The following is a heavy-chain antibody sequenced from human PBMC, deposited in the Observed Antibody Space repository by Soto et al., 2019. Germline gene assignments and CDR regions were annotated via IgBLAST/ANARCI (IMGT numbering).Heavy chain of an antibody. J-gene: IGHJ4*02. D-gene: IGHD6-6*01. Sequence: PVGSLRLSCAASGFTFTNAWMHWVRQTPGKGLEWVGRIKSRADGGTTDYAASVKGRFTISRDDSKSIAYLQMNSLKTEDTAVYYCTRDRPDTAARYWGQGTLVTVSS. V-gene: IGHV3-15*07. CDR2: IKSRADGGTT. CDR3: TRDRPDTAARY. CDR1: GFTFTNAW.